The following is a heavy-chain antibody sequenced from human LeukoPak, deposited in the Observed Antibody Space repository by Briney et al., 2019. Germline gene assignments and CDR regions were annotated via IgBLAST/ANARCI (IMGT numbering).Heavy chain of an antibody. V-gene: IGHV4-39*07. CDR1: GGSISSSSYY. CDR2: IYYSGST. CDR3: ARGGDYGSGSPFQH. J-gene: IGHJ1*01. D-gene: IGHD3-10*01. Sequence: SETLSLTCTVSGGSISSSSYYWGWIRQPPGKGLEWIGSIYYSGSTYYNPSLKSRVTISVDTSKNQFSLKLSSVTAADTAVYYCARGGDYGSGSPFQHWGQGTLVTVSS.